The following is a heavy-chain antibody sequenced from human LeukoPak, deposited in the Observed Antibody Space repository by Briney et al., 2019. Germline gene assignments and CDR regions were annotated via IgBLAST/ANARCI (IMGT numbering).Heavy chain of an antibody. CDR1: GFTVSSSY. V-gene: IGHV3-53*01. D-gene: IGHD5-18*01. CDR2: LYSDGST. Sequence: PGGSLRLSCAASGFTVSSSYMSWVRQAPGKGLECVSLLYSDGSTYYADSAKGRFIISRDNAKNTMYLQMHSLRAEDTAVYYCARVVDTHFDYWGQGTLVTVSS. CDR3: ARVVDTHFDY. J-gene: IGHJ4*02.